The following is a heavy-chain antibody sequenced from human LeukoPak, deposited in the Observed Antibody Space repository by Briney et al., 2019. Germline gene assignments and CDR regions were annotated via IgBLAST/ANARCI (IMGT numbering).Heavy chain of an antibody. CDR3: ARVGYSSGWYPLDH. V-gene: IGHV4-4*07. Sequence: SETLSLTCTVSGGSISSYYWSWVRQPAGKGLEWIGRIYATGSTNYNPSLKSRVTMSVDTSKNQFSLNLNPLTAADTAVYYCARVGYSSGWYPLDHWGPGTLVTVSS. D-gene: IGHD6-19*01. CDR1: GGSISSYY. J-gene: IGHJ4*02. CDR2: IYATGST.